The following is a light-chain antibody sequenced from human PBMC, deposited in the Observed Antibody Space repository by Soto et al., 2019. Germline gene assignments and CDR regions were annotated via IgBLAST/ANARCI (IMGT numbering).Light chain of an antibody. V-gene: IGLV1-40*01. CDR2: GNS. CDR3: QSFDSSLSGVV. J-gene: IGLJ2*01. Sequence: QSVLTQPPSVSGAPGQRVTISCTGSSSNIGAGYDVHWYQQLPGTAPKLLIYGNSNRPSGVPDRFSGSKSGTSASLAITGLQAEDEADYYCQSFDSSLSGVVFGRGTEVTVL. CDR1: SSNIGAGYD.